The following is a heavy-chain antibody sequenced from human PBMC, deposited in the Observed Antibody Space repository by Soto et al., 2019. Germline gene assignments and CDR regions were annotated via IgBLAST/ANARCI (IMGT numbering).Heavy chain of an antibody. J-gene: IGHJ4*02. CDR2: IYHSGNA. CDR3: ARVGVQIDVHY. D-gene: IGHD3-10*01. V-gene: IGHV4-31*01. Sequence: QVQLQESGPGLVEPSETLSLTCTVSGDSIRSGNFYWGWIRQHPGKGLEWIGFIYHSGNAYYNPSLESPLTLSIDTSKNQFPLKLTSLTAADTATYFCARVGVQIDVHYWGQGSLVTFSS. CDR1: GDSIRSGNFY.